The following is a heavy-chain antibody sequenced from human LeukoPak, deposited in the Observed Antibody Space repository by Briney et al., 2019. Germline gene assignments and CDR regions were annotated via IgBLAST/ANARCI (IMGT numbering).Heavy chain of an antibody. D-gene: IGHD6-13*01. V-gene: IGHV1-8*01. J-gene: IGHJ6*02. CDR1: GYTFTSYD. CDR3: ARRAYSSSWYYYYYGMDV. Sequence: ASVKVSCKASGYTFTSYDINWVRQATGQGLEWMGWMNPNSGNTGYAQKLQGRVTMTTDTSTSTAYMELRSLRSDDTAVYYCARRAYSSSWYYYYYGMDVWGQGTTVTVSS. CDR2: MNPNSGNT.